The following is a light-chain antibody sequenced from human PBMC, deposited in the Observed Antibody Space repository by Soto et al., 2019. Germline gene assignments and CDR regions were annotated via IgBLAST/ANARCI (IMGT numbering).Light chain of an antibody. CDR1: RSNIGSYT. CDR2: SNN. CDR3: AAWDDSLNDVL. Sequence: QSVLTQPPSASGTPGQRVTISCSGSRSNIGSYTVNWYQQLPGTAPKLLIYSNNQRPSGVPDRFSVSKSGTSASLAIRGLHSEDEADYFCAAWDDSLNDVLFGGGTKLTVL. V-gene: IGLV1-44*01. J-gene: IGLJ2*01.